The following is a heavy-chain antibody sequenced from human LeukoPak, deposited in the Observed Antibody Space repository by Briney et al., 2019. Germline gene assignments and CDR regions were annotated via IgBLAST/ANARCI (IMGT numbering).Heavy chain of an antibody. J-gene: IGHJ4*02. Sequence: ASVKVSCKASGGTFSSYAISWVRQAPGQGLEWMGGIIPIFGTANYAQKFQDRVTITADKSTSTAYMELSSLRSEDTAVYYCARGRVLRYFDWFIDYWGQGTLVTVSS. CDR2: IIPIFGTA. V-gene: IGHV1-69*06. CDR1: GGTFSSYA. CDR3: ARGRVLRYFDWFIDY. D-gene: IGHD3-9*01.